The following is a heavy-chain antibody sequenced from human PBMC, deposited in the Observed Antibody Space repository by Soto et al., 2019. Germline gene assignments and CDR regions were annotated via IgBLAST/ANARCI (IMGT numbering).Heavy chain of an antibody. Sequence: KPSETLSLTCSVSGGSMSGYYWTWIRQPPGKALEWIGYIYYSGSTNYNPSLKSRVSISIDTSKSQFSLRLTSVTATDTAVYYCARAPSGRTDFDYWGQGTLVTVSS. CDR3: ARAPSGRTDFDY. CDR1: GGSMSGYY. CDR2: IYYSGST. J-gene: IGHJ4*02. V-gene: IGHV4-59*01. D-gene: IGHD1-26*01.